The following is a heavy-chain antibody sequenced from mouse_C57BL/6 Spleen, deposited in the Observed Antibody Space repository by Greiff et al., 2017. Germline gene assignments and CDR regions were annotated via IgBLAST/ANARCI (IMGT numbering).Heavy chain of an antibody. V-gene: IGHV14-3*01. J-gene: IGHJ4*01. CDR2: IDPANGNT. D-gene: IGHD2-3*01. Sequence: VQLQQSVAELVRPGASVKLSCTASGFNIKNTYMHWVKQRPEQGLEWIGRIDPANGNTKYAPKFQGKATITADTSSNTAYLQLSSLTSEDTAIYYCARSPVYDGYFFYAMDYWGQGTSVTVSS. CDR3: ARSPVYDGYFFYAMDY. CDR1: GFNIKNTY.